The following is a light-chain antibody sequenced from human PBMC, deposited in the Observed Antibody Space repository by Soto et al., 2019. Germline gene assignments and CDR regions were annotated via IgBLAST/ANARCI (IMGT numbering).Light chain of an antibody. CDR1: SSDVGSYNY. CDR2: EVA. CDR3: SSYTITNTVL. V-gene: IGLV2-14*01. J-gene: IGLJ2*01. Sequence: QSALTQPASVSGSPGQSITISCTGTSSDVGSYNYVSWYQHHPGKAPKVIIYEVANRPSGISNRFSGSKSGNTAYLTISGLQAEDEADYYCSSYTITNTVLFAGGTKVTVL.